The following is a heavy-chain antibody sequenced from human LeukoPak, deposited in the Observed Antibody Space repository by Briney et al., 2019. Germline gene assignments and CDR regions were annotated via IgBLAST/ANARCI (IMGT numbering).Heavy chain of an antibody. CDR2: MNPNSGNT. CDR3: ARGASSSGYYYYYYYMDV. V-gene: IGHV1-8*03. CDR1: GYTFTSYG. J-gene: IGHJ6*03. D-gene: IGHD3-22*01. Sequence: ASVKVSCKASGYTFTSYGISWVRQATGQGLEWMGWMNPNSGNTGYAQKFQGRVTITRNTSISTAYMELSSLRSEDTAVYYCARGASSSGYYYYYYYMDVWGKGTTVTVSS.